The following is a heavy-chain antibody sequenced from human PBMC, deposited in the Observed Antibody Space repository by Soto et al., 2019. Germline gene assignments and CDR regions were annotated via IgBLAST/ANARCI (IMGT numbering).Heavy chain of an antibody. CDR3: ARVWHRNSRLYYYYGMDV. D-gene: IGHD5-12*01. J-gene: IGHJ6*02. CDR2: IKQDGSEK. CDR1: GFTFSSYW. Sequence: GGSLRLSCAASGFTFSSYWMSWVRQAPGKGLEWVANIKQDGSEKYYVDSVKGRFTISRDNAKNSLYLQMNSLRAEDTAVYYFARVWHRNSRLYYYYGMDVWGQGTTVTVPS. V-gene: IGHV3-7*05.